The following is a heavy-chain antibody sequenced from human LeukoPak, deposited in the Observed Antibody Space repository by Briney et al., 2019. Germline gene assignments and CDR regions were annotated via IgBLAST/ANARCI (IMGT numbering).Heavy chain of an antibody. Sequence: PGRSLRLSCAASGFTFSSYGMHWVRQAPGKGLEWVAVIWYDGSNKYYADSVKGRFTISRDNSKNTLYLQMNSLRAEDTAVYYCGKDAGGIPEAYFDYWGQGTLDTVSS. CDR1: GFTFSSYG. CDR3: GKDAGGIPEAYFDY. D-gene: IGHD3-16*01. CDR2: IWYDGSNK. V-gene: IGHV3-33*06. J-gene: IGHJ4*02.